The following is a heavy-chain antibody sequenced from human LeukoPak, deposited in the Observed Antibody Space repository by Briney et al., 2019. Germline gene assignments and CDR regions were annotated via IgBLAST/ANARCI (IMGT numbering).Heavy chain of an antibody. CDR1: GFTFSSYS. J-gene: IGHJ4*02. Sequence: GGSLRLSCAASGFTFSSYSMNWVRQAPGKGLEWVSSISSSSSYIYYADSVKGRFTISRDNAKNSLYLQMNSLRAEDTAVYYCAREWDSTGDEDYWGQGTLVTVSS. D-gene: IGHD2-2*01. CDR2: ISSSSSYI. CDR3: AREWDSTGDEDY. V-gene: IGHV3-21*01.